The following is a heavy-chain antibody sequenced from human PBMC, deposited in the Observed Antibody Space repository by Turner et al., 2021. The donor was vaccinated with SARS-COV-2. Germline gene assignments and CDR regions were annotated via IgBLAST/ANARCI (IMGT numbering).Heavy chain of an antibody. CDR3: ATAPANYYDSSGSKGFYYYYYGMDV. CDR1: GYPLIELS. D-gene: IGHD3-22*01. V-gene: IGHV1-24*01. Sequence: QVQLVQSGAEVKKPGASVKVTCKVSGYPLIELSMHWVRQAPGKGLEWMGGFDPEDGETIYAQKFQGRFTMTEDTSTDTAYMELSSLRSEDTAVYYCATAPANYYDSSGSKGFYYYYYGMDVWGQGTTVTVSS. J-gene: IGHJ6*02. CDR2: FDPEDGET.